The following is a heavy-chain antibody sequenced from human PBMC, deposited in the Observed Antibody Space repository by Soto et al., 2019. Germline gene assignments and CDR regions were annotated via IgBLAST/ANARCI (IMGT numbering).Heavy chain of an antibody. J-gene: IGHJ5*02. Sequence: GSALGSSWASGDTSFSNYVLWGRQPPGRRLEWRGIIITSGGRTSYAQKFQGRVTMTRDTSTSTVYMELSSLRSEDTAVYYCARETDCSGGSCYWDQAQLMPCNWFDPWGQGTLVTVSS. CDR1: GDTSFSNY. D-gene: IGHD2-15*01. V-gene: IGHV1-46*01. CDR2: IITSGGRT. CDR3: ARETDCSGGSCYWDQAQLMPCNWFDP.